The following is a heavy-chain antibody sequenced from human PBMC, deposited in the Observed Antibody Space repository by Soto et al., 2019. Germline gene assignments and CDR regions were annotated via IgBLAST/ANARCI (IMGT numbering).Heavy chain of an antibody. CDR2: ISYDGSNK. J-gene: IGHJ4*02. CDR3: ARDIAITGTTHPGY. V-gene: IGHV3-30-3*01. D-gene: IGHD1-7*01. CDR1: GFTFSSYA. Sequence: GGSLRLSCAASGFTFSSYAMHWVRQAPGKGLEWVAVISYDGSNKYYADSVKGRFTISRDNSKNTLYLQMNSLRAEDTAVYYCARDIAITGTTHPGYWGQGTLVTVSS.